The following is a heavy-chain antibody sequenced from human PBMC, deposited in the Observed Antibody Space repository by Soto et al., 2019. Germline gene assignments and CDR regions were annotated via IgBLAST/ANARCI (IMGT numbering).Heavy chain of an antibody. V-gene: IGHV4-39*01. CDR3: ASPGGRTYYFDY. J-gene: IGHJ4*02. CDR2: IYYSGST. Sequence: ASETLSLTCTVSGGSISSSSYYWGWIRQPPGKGLEWIGSIYYSGSTYYNPSLKSRVTISVDTSKNQFSLKLSSVTAADTAVYYCASPGGRTYYFDYWGQGTLVTVSS. CDR1: GGSISSSSYY. D-gene: IGHD3-16*01.